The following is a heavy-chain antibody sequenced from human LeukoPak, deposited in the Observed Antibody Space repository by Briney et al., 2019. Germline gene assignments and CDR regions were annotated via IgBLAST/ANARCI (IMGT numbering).Heavy chain of an antibody. CDR1: GGSISSGGYS. V-gene: IGHV4-30-2*01. D-gene: IGHD3-22*01. J-gene: IGHJ4*02. CDR2: IYHSGST. CDR3: ARVVVITSQVDY. Sequence: SETLSLTCTVSGGSISSGGYSWSWIRQPPGKGLEWIGYIYHSGSTYYNPSLKSRVTISVDRSKNQFSLKLSSVTAADTAVYYCARVVVITSQVDYWGQGTLVTVSS.